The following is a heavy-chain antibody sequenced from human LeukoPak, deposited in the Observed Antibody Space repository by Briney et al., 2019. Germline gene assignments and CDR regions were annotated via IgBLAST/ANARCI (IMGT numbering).Heavy chain of an antibody. J-gene: IGHJ6*02. V-gene: IGHV4-39*01. CDR1: GGSISSSSYY. Sequence: SETLSLTCSVSGGSISSSSYYWGWIRQPPGKGLEWIGSIYYSGSTYYNPSLKSRITISVDTSKNQFSLKPSSVTAADTAVYYCARRVTAIDGIDVWGQGTTVTVSS. CDR3: ARRVTAIDGIDV. D-gene: IGHD2-21*01. CDR2: IYYSGST.